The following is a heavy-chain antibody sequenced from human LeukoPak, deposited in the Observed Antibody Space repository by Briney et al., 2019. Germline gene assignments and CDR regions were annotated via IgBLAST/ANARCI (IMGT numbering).Heavy chain of an antibody. V-gene: IGHV5-10-1*01. CDR3: ATSPRGYCSSTSCYVSRYAFDI. Sequence: GESLRISCKGSGYSFTSYWISWVRQMPGKGLEWMGRIDPSDSYTNYSPSLQGHVTISADKSISTAYLQWSSLKASDTAMYYCATSPRGYCSSTSCYVSRYAFDIWGQGTMVTVSS. CDR1: GYSFTSYW. D-gene: IGHD2-2*01. J-gene: IGHJ3*02. CDR2: IDPSDSYT.